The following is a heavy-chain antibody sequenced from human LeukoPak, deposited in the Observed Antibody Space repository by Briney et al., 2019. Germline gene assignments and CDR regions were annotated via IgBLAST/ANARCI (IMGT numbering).Heavy chain of an antibody. CDR2: IYYSGST. D-gene: IGHD2/OR15-2a*01. J-gene: IGHJ3*02. V-gene: IGHV4-61*01. CDR3: ARIKVIPERAFDI. CDR1: GGSVSSGSYY. Sequence: SETLSLTCTVSGGSVSSGSYYWSWIRQPPGKGLEWIGYIYYSGSTNYNPSLKSRVTISVDTSKNQFSLKLSSVTAADTAVYYWARIKVIPERAFDIWGQGTMVTVSS.